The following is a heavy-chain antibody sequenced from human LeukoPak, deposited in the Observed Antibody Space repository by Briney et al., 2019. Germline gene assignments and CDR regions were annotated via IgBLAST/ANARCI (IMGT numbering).Heavy chain of an antibody. D-gene: IGHD3-22*01. CDR2: IYYSGST. Sequence: SETLSLTCTVSGGSISSYYWSWIRQPPGKGLEWIGYIYYSGSTNYNPSLKSRVTISVDTSKNQFSLKLSTVTAADTAVYYRARAVTYYYDSSGYTFDYWGPGTLVTVSS. J-gene: IGHJ4*02. CDR3: ARAVTYYYDSSGYTFDY. V-gene: IGHV4-59*01. CDR1: GGSISSYY.